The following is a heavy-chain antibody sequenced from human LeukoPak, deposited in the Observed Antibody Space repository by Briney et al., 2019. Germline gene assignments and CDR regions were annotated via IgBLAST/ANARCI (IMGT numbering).Heavy chain of an antibody. CDR1: GYTFTSYY. J-gene: IGHJ4*02. D-gene: IGHD1-26*01. CDR2: INPSGGST. Sequence: ASVKVSCKASGYTFTSYYMHWVRQAPGQGLEWMGIINPSGGSTSYAQKFQGRVTITRDTSASTAYMELSSLRSEDTAVYYCARESGSYHGNDYWGQGTLVTVSS. V-gene: IGHV1-46*01. CDR3: ARESGSYHGNDY.